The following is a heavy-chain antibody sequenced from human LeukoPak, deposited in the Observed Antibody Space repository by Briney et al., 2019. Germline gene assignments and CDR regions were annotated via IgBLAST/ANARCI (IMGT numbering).Heavy chain of an antibody. Sequence: GGSLRLSCAASGFTFSTYVMSRVRQAPGKGLEWVSVIYSGGSTYYADSVKGRFTISRHNSKNTLYLQMNSPRAEDTAVYYCARGFTAAVDYWGQGTLVTVSS. D-gene: IGHD6-13*01. CDR3: ARGFTAAVDY. V-gene: IGHV3-53*04. CDR1: GFTFSTYV. CDR2: IYSGGST. J-gene: IGHJ4*02.